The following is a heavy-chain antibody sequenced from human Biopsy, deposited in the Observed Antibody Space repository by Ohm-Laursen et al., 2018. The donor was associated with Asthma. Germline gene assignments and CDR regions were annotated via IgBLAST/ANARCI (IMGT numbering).Heavy chain of an antibody. D-gene: IGHD5-12*01. V-gene: IGHV1-69*01. CDR3: ARGYSGSDRIVYYYSGLEV. J-gene: IGHJ6*02. Sequence: SSVKVSCKASGDSFSNYAISWVRQAPGQGLEWMGGLIPVLGTPDHVQMFEGRVTITADESTSTAYMELSSLSSEDTAVYYCARGYSGSDRIVYYYSGLEVWGQGTTVTVSS. CDR2: LIPVLGTP. CDR1: GDSFSNYA.